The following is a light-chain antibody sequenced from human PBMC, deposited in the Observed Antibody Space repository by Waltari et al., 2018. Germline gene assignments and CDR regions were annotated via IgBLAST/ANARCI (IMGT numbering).Light chain of an antibody. Sequence: CLACPRLSSYLAWYQQKPGKAPKLLIYNTSSLETGVPSSFSGTGSGTEFTLTISSLQPDDIATDYCQQYNSYPFTFGPGTKVDIK. J-gene: IGKJ3*01. CDR1: PRLSSY. CDR3: QQYNSYPFT. CDR2: NTS. V-gene: IGKV1-5*03.